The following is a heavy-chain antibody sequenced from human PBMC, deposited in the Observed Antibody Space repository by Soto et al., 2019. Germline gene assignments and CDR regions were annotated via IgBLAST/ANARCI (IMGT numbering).Heavy chain of an antibody. CDR1: GFTFSSYA. V-gene: IGHV3-30-3*01. D-gene: IGHD3-22*01. J-gene: IGHJ4*02. CDR2: ISYDGSNK. Sequence: LRLSCAASGFTFSSYAMHWVRQAPGKGLEWVAVISYDGSNKYYADSVKGRFTISRDNSKNTLYLQMNSLRAEDTAVYYCARDRKSDSSGYPDYWGQGTLVTVSS. CDR3: ARDRKSDSSGYPDY.